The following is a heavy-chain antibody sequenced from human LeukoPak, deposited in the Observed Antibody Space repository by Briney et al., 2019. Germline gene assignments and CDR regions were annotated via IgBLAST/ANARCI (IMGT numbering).Heavy chain of an antibody. J-gene: IGHJ4*02. V-gene: IGHV3-33*06. CDR3: ANNFDY. CDR1: GFTFSNYG. CDR2: TWHDGNNK. Sequence: GGSLRLSCAASGFTFSNYGMHWVRQAPGKGLEWVAVTWHDGNNKYYADSVKGRFTISRDNSKNTLYLQMNSLRAEDTDVYYCANNFDYWGQGTLVTVSS.